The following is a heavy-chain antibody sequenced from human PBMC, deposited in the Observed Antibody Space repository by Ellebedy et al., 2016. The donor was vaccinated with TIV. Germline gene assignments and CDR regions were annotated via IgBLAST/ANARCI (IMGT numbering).Heavy chain of an antibody. V-gene: IGHV3-30*03. J-gene: IGHJ6*02. Sequence: GGSLRLSCAGSGFSFRSYWMSWVRQAPGKGLEWVTIISYDGNNKFYLDSVEGRFSISRDHSKNTLYLQMNSRRPEDTAVYYCSREGLEAGMDLWGQGTTVIVSS. CDR1: GFSFRSYW. CDR3: SREGLEAGMDL. CDR2: ISYDGNNK.